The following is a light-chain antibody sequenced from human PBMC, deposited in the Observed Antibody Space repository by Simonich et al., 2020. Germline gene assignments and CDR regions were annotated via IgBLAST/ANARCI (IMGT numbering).Light chain of an antibody. CDR1: ALPKQY. V-gene: IGLV3-25*03. CDR2: KDS. Sequence: SYELTQPPSVSVSPGQTARITCSGDALPKQYAYWYQQKPGQAPVLVIYKDSAGPSGFPERFSGSSSGKTVTLTISGVQAEDEADYYCQSADSSGTWVFGGGTKLTVL. J-gene: IGLJ3*02. CDR3: QSADSSGTWV.